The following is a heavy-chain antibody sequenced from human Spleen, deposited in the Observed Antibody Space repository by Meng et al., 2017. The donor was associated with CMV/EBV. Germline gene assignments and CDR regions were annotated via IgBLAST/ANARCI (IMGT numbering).Heavy chain of an antibody. J-gene: IGHJ5*02. CDR3: ATSRLPAGNWFDP. Sequence: NASGGTFSSSTISWVRQAPGQGLEWMGRIIPIVGVTKYAQRFQGRVTISADKSTSTAYMELSSLTSEDTAMYYCATSRLPAGNWFDPWGQGTLVTVSS. V-gene: IGHV1-69*02. D-gene: IGHD2-2*01. CDR1: GGTFSSST. CDR2: IIPIVGVT.